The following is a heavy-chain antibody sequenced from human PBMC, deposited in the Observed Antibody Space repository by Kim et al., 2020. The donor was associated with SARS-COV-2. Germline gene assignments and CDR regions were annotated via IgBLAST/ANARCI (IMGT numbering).Heavy chain of an antibody. CDR3: VRDRMGGAFYM. Sequence: GGSLRLSCATSGFTFSAYDMNWVRQAQGKGLEWLSFITKSSITIYYADSVEGRFTISRDKAKNSLFLQMNSLRDEDTALYYCVRDRMGGAFYMWGQGTVV. D-gene: IGHD3-16*01. V-gene: IGHV3-48*02. J-gene: IGHJ3*02. CDR2: ITKSSITI. CDR1: GFTFSAYD.